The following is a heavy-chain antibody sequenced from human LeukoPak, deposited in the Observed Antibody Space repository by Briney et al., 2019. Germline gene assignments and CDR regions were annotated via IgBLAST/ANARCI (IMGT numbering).Heavy chain of an antibody. CDR3: ARDGLAAITFDY. CDR1: GFTFSRYW. Sequence: GGSLRLSCAASGFTFSRYWMAWVRQAPGKGLEWVANIRGDAGDKGYADSVRDRFTISRDNAKNTLYLQMNSLRAEDTAVYYCARDGLAAITFDYWGQGILVTVSS. V-gene: IGHV3-7*01. J-gene: IGHJ4*02. D-gene: IGHD5-24*01. CDR2: IRGDAGDK.